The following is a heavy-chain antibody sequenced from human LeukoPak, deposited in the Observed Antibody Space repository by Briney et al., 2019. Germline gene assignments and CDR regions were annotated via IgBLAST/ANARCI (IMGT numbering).Heavy chain of an antibody. CDR2: IYRSGST. J-gene: IGHJ4*02. D-gene: IGHD3-22*01. V-gene: IGHV4-38-2*02. CDR1: GYSISSGYY. CDR3: ARGVGYSFDY. Sequence: PSETLSLTCTVSGYSISSGYYWGWIRQPPGKGLEWIGSIYRSGSTYYNPSLKSRVTISVDTSKNQFSLKLSSVTAADTAVYYCARGVGYSFDYWGQGTLVAVSS.